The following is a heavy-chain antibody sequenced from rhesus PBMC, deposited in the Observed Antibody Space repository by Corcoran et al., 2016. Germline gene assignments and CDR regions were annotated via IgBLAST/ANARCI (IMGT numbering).Heavy chain of an antibody. V-gene: IGHV4-127*01. CDR3: ARGRKYCTGSGCPEYYFDY. D-gene: IGHD2-21*01. CDR2: IGGSSGSP. Sequence: QVQLQESGPGLVKPSETLSLTCAVSGYSISSGYGWSWIRQPPGKGLGWIGYIGGSSGSPTYNPSLKCRVPISKDTSKNQFSLELSSVTAADPAVYYCARGRKYCTGSGCPEYYFDYWGQGVLVTVSS. CDR1: GYSISSGYG. J-gene: IGHJ4*01.